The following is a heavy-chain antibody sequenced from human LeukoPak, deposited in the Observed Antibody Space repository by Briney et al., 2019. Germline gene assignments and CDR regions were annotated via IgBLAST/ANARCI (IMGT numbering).Heavy chain of an antibody. D-gene: IGHD1-26*01. CDR3: VKEDHSGSYYYFDY. CDR2: ISTSGGST. Sequence: GGSLRLSCAASGFTFSSYWMNWARQAPGKGLEWVSSISTSGGSTYYADSVKGRFTISRDNSKNTLYLQMNSLRAEDTAVYYCVKEDHSGSYYYFDYWGQGTLVTVSS. V-gene: IGHV3-23*01. CDR1: GFTFSSYW. J-gene: IGHJ4*02.